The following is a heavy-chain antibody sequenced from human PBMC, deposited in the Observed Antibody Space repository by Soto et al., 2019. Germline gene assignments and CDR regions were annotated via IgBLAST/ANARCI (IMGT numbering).Heavy chain of an antibody. CDR3: ARGMTYCSGGSCYEVDAFDI. Sequence: SETLSLTCAVYGGSFSGYYWSWIRQPPGKGLEWIGDINYSGSTNYNPSLKSRVTISVDTSKNQFSLKLSSVTAANTPVYYCARGMTYCSGGSCYEVDAFDIWGQGTMVTVSS. CDR1: GGSFSGYY. CDR2: INYSGST. J-gene: IGHJ3*02. D-gene: IGHD2-15*01. V-gene: IGHV4-34*01.